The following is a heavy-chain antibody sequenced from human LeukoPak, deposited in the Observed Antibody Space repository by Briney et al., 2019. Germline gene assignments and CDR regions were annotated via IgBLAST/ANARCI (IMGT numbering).Heavy chain of an antibody. CDR1: GFIFSSYE. V-gene: IGHV3-48*03. J-gene: IGHJ4*02. CDR3: ARDNYSGSRYFDH. CDR2: ISSSGRTM. D-gene: IGHD1-26*01. Sequence: GGSLRLSCAASGFIFSSYEMSWVRQAPGKGLEWVSYISSSGRTMYYADSVKGRFTVSRDNARNSLYLQMNSLRAEDTAIYYCARDNYSGSRYFDHWGQGTLVTVSS.